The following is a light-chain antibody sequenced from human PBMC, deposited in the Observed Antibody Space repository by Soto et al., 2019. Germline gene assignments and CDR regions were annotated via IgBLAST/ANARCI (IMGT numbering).Light chain of an antibody. J-gene: IGKJ5*01. CDR2: DVS. V-gene: IGKV3-11*01. CDR1: QSVDIY. Sequence: EIVLTQSPATLSLSPGERATLSCRASQSVDIYLAWYQQKPGQPPRLLIYDVSNRATGIPARFSGSGSGTDFTLTITSLEPEDFAVYFCHQRYNWPRVTFGQGTRLEI. CDR3: HQRYNWPRVT.